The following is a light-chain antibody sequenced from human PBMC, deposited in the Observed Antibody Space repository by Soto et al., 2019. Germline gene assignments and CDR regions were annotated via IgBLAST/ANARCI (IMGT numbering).Light chain of an antibody. Sequence: EIVLTQSPATLSLSPGERATLSCRASQSVSSYLAWYQQKPGQAPRLLIYDVSNRATGIPARFSGSGSGTDFTLTISSLEPEDFAVYYCEQRSNWPPYTFGQGTKLEIK. J-gene: IGKJ2*01. CDR2: DVS. CDR3: EQRSNWPPYT. V-gene: IGKV3-11*01. CDR1: QSVSSY.